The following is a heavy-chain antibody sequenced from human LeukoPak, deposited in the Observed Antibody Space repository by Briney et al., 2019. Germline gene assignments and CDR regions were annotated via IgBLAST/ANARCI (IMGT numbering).Heavy chain of an antibody. CDR3: ARGTDIYITGTPPGGY. J-gene: IGHJ4*02. CDR2: INHSGST. CDR1: SGSISSDDSS. Sequence: PSQTLSLTCTVSSGSISSDDSSWTWIRQPPGKGLEWIGEINHSGSTNYNPSLKSRVTISVDTSKNQFSLKLSSVTAADTAVYYCARGTDIYITGTPPGGYWGQGTLVTVSS. V-gene: IGHV4-30-2*01. D-gene: IGHD1-20*01.